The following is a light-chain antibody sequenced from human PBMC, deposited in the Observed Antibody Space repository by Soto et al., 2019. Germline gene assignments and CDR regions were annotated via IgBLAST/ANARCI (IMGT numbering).Light chain of an antibody. CDR2: LRSDASH. J-gene: IGLJ1*01. CDR1: SSYA. CDR3: QTWGPPILV. V-gene: IGLV4-69*01. Sequence: QPVLTQSPSASASLGASVKVTCTLNSSYAIAWHQQQPEQGPRYLMKLRSDASHNKGDGIPDRFSVSRSGAVRALTISSLPSEDEADYYCQTWGPPILVFGTGNKVTV.